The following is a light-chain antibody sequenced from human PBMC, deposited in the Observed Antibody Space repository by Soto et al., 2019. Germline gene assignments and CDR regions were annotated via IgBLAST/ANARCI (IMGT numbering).Light chain of an antibody. CDR2: AAS. V-gene: IGKV3-20*01. J-gene: IGKJ1*01. Sequence: EIELTQSPGTLSLSPGERATLSCRASQSVGNNYLAWYQQKPGQAPSLLIYAASSRATGVPDRFSGSGSGTDFTLTISRLEPEDSAVYYCQQFVGSPRTFGQGTKVEIK. CDR1: QSVGNNY. CDR3: QQFVGSPRT.